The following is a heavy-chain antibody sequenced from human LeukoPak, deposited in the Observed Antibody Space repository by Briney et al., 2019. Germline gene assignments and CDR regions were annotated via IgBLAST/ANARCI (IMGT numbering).Heavy chain of an antibody. CDR3: ARYRTGTTKDPFDY. CDR1: GFTFSSYS. Sequence: PGGSLRLSCADSGFTFSSYSMNWVRQAPGKGLEWVSSISSSSSYIYYADSVKGRFTISRDNAKNSLYLQMNSLRAEDTAVYYCARYRTGTTKDPFDYWGQGTLVTVSS. CDR2: ISSSSSYI. V-gene: IGHV3-21*01. D-gene: IGHD1-7*01. J-gene: IGHJ4*02.